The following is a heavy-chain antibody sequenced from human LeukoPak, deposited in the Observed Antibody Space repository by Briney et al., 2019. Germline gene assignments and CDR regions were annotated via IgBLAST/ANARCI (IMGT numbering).Heavy chain of an antibody. CDR3: AREVTPYY. CDR1: GFAFSSYE. V-gene: IGHV3-30*02. Sequence: PGGSLRLSCAASGFAFSSYEMNWVRQAPGKGLEWVAFIRYDGSNKYYADSVKGRFTISRDNSKNTLYLQMNSLRAEDTAVYYCAREVTPYYWGQGTLVTVSS. CDR2: IRYDGSNK. D-gene: IGHD2-21*02. J-gene: IGHJ4*02.